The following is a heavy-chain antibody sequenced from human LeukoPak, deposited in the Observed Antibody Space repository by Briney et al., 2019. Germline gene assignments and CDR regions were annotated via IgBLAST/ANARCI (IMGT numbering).Heavy chain of an antibody. D-gene: IGHD1-26*01. CDR1: GFTFSNYY. Sequence: PGGSLRLSCAASGFTFSNYYMSWVRQAPGKGLEWVANIKPDGSDKFYVDSVKGRFTISRDNAENSLYLQMNSLRAEDTAVYFCARDREVGATIHDYWGQGTLVIVSS. CDR3: ARDREVGATIHDY. CDR2: IKPDGSDK. V-gene: IGHV3-7*01. J-gene: IGHJ4*02.